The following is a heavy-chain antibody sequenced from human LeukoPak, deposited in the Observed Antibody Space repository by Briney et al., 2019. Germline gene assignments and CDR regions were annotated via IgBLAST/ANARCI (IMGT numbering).Heavy chain of an antibody. V-gene: IGHV3-7*01. D-gene: IGHD2-15*01. CDR1: GFPFSTYW. J-gene: IGHJ3*01. CDR3: AREVGSPAVRSAFDL. CDR2: INQDGSQE. Sequence: RSGGSLRLSCAASGFPFSTYWMTWVRQAPGKGLEWVANINQDGSQEHYVDSVTGRFTISRDNAKNSLYLQVNSLRDEDTAVYYCAREVGSPAVRSAFDLWGQGTMVTVSS.